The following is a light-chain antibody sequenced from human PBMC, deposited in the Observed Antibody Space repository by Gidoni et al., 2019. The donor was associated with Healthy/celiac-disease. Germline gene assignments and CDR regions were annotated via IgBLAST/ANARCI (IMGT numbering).Light chain of an antibody. V-gene: IGKV1-33*01. CDR2: DAS. Sequence: DLQMTQSPSSLSASVGDRVTITCQASQGISNYLNWYQQKPGKAPKLLIYDASNLETGVPSRFSGSGSGTDFTFTISSLQPEDIATYYCQQCDSLPLTFGEGTKVEIK. CDR1: QGISNY. J-gene: IGKJ4*01. CDR3: QQCDSLPLT.